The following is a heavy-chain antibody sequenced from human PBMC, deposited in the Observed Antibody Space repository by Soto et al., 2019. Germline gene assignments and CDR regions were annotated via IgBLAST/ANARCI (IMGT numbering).Heavy chain of an antibody. CDR3: AKSSSPWGDPYYFDY. D-gene: IGHD2-21*02. CDR1: GFTFSSYA. CDR2: IIGSGGST. J-gene: IGHJ4*02. Sequence: GGSLRLSCAASGFTFSSYAMSWVRQAPGKGLEWVSAIIGSGGSTYYANSVKGRFTISRDNSKNTLYVQMNSLRAEDTAVYYCAKSSSPWGDPYYFDYWGQGTLVTVSS. V-gene: IGHV3-23*01.